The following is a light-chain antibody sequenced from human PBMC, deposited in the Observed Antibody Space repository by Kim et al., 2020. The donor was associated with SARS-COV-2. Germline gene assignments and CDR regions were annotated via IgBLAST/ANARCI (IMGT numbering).Light chain of an antibody. CDR2: EDD. CDR3: QSYNRDNVL. V-gene: IGLV6-57*03. J-gene: IGLJ2*01. CDR1: RGSLDDIY. Sequence: KTVTISCARSRGSLDDIYVQWYQQRPGGVPTTVIYEDDQRPSGVSDRFSGAIDNSSNSASLTSSGLRTEDEADYYCQSYNRDNVLFGGGTQLTVL.